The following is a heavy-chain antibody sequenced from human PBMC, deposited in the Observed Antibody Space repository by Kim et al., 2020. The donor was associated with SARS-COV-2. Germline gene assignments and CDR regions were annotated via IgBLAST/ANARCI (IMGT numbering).Heavy chain of an antibody. J-gene: IGHJ4*02. CDR3: ATGSDWSFDY. V-gene: IGHV3-74*01. D-gene: IGHD3-9*01. Sequence: YAVSVQGRFTVSRGNAKNTLYLQLSTLRAEDTAVYYWATGSDWSFDYWGPGTLVTVSS.